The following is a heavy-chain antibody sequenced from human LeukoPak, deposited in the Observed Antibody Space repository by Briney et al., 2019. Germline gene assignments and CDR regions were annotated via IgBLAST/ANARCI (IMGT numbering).Heavy chain of an antibody. CDR3: AKDRGIRYFDWLDY. D-gene: IGHD3-9*01. V-gene: IGHV3-23*01. J-gene: IGHJ4*02. CDR1: GFTFTSYA. Sequence: GGSLRLSCAASGFTFTSYAMNWVRQAPGKGLEWVSAISGSGVSTYYADSVKGRFTISRDNSKNMLYLQMNSLRAEDTAVYYCAKDRGIRYFDWLDYWGQGTLVTVSS. CDR2: ISGSGVST.